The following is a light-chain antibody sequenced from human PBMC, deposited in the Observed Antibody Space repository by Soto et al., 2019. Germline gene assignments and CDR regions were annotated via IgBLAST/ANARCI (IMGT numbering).Light chain of an antibody. CDR3: QQRSNWPLT. J-gene: IGKJ4*01. Sequence: EIVLTQSPATLSLSPGERATLSYRASQSVSRSLAWYQQTPGQAPRLLIYDESNRSTVVPARFSVSGSGTDFTLTIRRLEPEDFAVSYGQQRSNWPLTFGGGTKVESK. CDR1: QSVSRS. V-gene: IGKV3-11*01. CDR2: DES.